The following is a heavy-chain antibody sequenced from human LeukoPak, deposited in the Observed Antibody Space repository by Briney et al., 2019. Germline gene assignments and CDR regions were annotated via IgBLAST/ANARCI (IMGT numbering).Heavy chain of an antibody. D-gene: IGHD6-13*01. V-gene: IGHV3-30*18. CDR1: GFTFSSYS. CDR2: ISYDGSNK. Sequence: PGGSLRLSCAASGFTFSSYSMNWVRQAPGKGLEWVAVISYDGSNKYYADSVKGRFTISRDNSKNTLYLQMNSLRAEDTAVYYCANSRSQLVPYYFDYWGQGTLVTVSS. CDR3: ANSRSQLVPYYFDY. J-gene: IGHJ4*02.